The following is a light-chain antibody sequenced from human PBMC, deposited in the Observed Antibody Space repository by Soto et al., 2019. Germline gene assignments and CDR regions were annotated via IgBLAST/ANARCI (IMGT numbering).Light chain of an antibody. CDR3: HKYNSAPKT. J-gene: IGKJ1*01. Sequence: DVQMTQSPSSLSASVGDRVTITCRASQDIRNYLACYQQKPGKAPELLIYGATTLQSGVPSRFSGSGSGTDFTLTINSLQPEDVATYYCHKYNSAPKTFGQGTKVQVK. CDR1: QDIRNY. CDR2: GAT. V-gene: IGKV1-27*01.